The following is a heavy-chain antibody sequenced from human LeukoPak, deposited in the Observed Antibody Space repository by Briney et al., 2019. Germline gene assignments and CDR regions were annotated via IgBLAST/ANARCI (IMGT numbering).Heavy chain of an antibody. V-gene: IGHV4-4*07. Sequence: SETLSLTCTVSGGSISDYYWSWIRQPAGKRLKWIGRLYTGGSTTYNPSLKSRVTISVDRSRNQFSLKLSSVTAADTAVYYCTGGAYDPDYFDYWGQGTLVTVSS. CDR2: LYTGGST. CDR3: TGGAYDPDYFDY. J-gene: IGHJ4*02. CDR1: GGSISDYY. D-gene: IGHD3-22*01.